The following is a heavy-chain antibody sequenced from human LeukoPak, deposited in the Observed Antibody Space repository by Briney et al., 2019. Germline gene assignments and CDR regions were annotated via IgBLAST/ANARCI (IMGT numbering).Heavy chain of an antibody. V-gene: IGHV3-30*02. CDR2: IRYDGSNK. D-gene: IGHD4-17*01. CDR3: AKNRGYGDYYFDY. CDR1: GFTFSSYG. Sequence: GSLRLSCAASGFTFSSYGMHWVRQAPGKGLEWVTFIRYDGSNKFYTNSVKGRFTISRDNSKHTLYLQMDSLRAEDTAVYYCAKNRGYGDYYFDYWGQGTLVTVSS. J-gene: IGHJ4*02.